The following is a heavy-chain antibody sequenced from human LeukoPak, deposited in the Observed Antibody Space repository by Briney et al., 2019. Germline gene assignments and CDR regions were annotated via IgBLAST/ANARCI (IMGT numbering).Heavy chain of an antibody. CDR3: AKDYGYGSGSYYEY. Sequence: GGSLRLSCAASGFTFDDYTMHWVRQAPGKGLEWVSGISWNSGFIGYADSVKGRFTISRDNAKNSLYLQMSSLRAEDTALYYCAKDYGYGSGSYYEYWGQGTLVTVSS. CDR1: GFTFDDYT. CDR2: ISWNSGFI. D-gene: IGHD3-10*01. V-gene: IGHV3-9*01. J-gene: IGHJ4*02.